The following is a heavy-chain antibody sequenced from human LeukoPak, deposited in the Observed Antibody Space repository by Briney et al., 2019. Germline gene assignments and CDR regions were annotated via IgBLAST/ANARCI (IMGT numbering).Heavy chain of an antibody. Sequence: ASETLSLTCAVSGGSISSYYWSWLRQPPGKGLEWIGYIYYSGSTNYNPSLKSRVTISVDTSKNQFSLKLSSVTAADTAVYYCASHLIAARLFDYWGQGTLVTVSS. D-gene: IGHD6-6*01. CDR1: GGSISSYY. CDR3: ASHLIAARLFDY. V-gene: IGHV4-59*01. CDR2: IYYSGST. J-gene: IGHJ4*02.